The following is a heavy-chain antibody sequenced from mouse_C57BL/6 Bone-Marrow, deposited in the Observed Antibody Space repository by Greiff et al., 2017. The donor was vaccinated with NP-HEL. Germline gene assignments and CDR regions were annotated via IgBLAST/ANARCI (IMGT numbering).Heavy chain of an antibody. CDR1: GYTFTDYY. CDR2: IYPGSGNT. J-gene: IGHJ2*01. D-gene: IGHD1-1*01. V-gene: IGHV1-76*01. CDR3: ARAGSSPYYLDY. Sequence: VQLQQSGAELVRPGASVKLSCKASGYTFTDYYINWVKQRPGQGLEWIARIYPGSGNTYYNEKFKGQATLTAEKSSSTAYMQLSSLTSEDSAVYCCARAGSSPYYLDYWGQGTTLTVSS.